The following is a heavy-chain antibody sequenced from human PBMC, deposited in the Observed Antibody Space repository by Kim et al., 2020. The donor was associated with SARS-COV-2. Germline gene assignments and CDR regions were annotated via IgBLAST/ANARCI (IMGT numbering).Heavy chain of an antibody. V-gene: IGHV3-23*01. CDR3: AKGARYSSGWWGY. D-gene: IGHD6-19*01. Sequence: YADPVKGRLPISRDNSKNTLYLQMNSLRAEDTAVYYCAKGARYSSGWWGYWGQGTLVTVSS. J-gene: IGHJ4*02.